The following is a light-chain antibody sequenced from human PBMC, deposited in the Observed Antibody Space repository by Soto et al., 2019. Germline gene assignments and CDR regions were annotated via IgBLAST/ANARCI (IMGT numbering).Light chain of an antibody. CDR2: EVS. Sequence: QSALTQPASVSGSPGQSITICCTGTSSDVGGYNSVSWYQQHPGKAPKLMIYEVSNRPSGVSNRFSGSKSGNTASLTISGLQAEDEADYYCSSDTSSSPLYVFGTGTKVTVL. CDR1: SSDVGGYNS. J-gene: IGLJ1*01. V-gene: IGLV2-14*01. CDR3: SSDTSSSPLYV.